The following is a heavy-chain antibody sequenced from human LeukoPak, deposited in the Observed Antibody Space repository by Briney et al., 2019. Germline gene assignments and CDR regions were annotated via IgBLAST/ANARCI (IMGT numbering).Heavy chain of an antibody. V-gene: IGHV4-39*07. J-gene: IGHJ5*02. Sequence: SETLSLTCTVSGGSISSSSYYWGWIRQPPGKGLEWIGSIYYSGSTYYNPSLKSRVTISVDTSKNQFSLKLSSVTAADTAVYYCARGATHTIFFVDENWFDPWGQGTLVTVSS. D-gene: IGHD3-3*01. CDR1: GGSISSSSYY. CDR3: ARGATHTIFFVDENWFDP. CDR2: IYYSGST.